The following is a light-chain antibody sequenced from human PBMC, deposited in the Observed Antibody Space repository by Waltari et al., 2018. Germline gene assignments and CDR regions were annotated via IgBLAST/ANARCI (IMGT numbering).Light chain of an antibody. J-gene: IGKJ4*01. CDR3: QQYYNTPLT. Sequence: IVMTQSPDSLAVSLGERATINCKSSQTVVYSSNNKNYLAWYQQKPRQPPKLLIYWASTRESGVPDRFSGSGSGTDFTLTISSLQAEDVAVYYCQQYYNTPLTFGGGTKVEIK. CDR1: QTVVYSSNNKNY. CDR2: WAS. V-gene: IGKV4-1*01.